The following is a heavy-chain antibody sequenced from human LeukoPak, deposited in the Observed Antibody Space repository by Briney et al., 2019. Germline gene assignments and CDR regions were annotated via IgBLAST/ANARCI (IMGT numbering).Heavy chain of an antibody. CDR3: ASSNSGSSPTVIDY. Sequence: SETLSLTCTVSGGSISSYYWSWIRQPPGKGLEWIGRIYSSGSTNYNPSLKSRVTMSVDTSKNQFSLKLNSVTAADTAVYYCASSNSGSSPTVIDYWGQGTLVTVSS. CDR1: GGSISSYY. D-gene: IGHD1-26*01. V-gene: IGHV4-4*07. CDR2: IYSSGST. J-gene: IGHJ4*02.